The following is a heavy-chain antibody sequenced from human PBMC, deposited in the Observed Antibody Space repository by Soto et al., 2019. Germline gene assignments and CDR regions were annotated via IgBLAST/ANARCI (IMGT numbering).Heavy chain of an antibody. CDR3: ATDEGHCSNGICYNFDN. J-gene: IGHJ4*02. Sequence: GGSLRLSCAASGFTFTNYGFHWVRQAPGKGLEWVGVIWYDGSKKYYADSVEGRFTTSRDNSKNTLYLQMNSLRAEDTAVYHCATDEGHCSNGICYNFDNWGPGTLVTVSS. D-gene: IGHD2-8*01. V-gene: IGHV3-33*01. CDR1: GFTFTNYG. CDR2: IWYDGSKK.